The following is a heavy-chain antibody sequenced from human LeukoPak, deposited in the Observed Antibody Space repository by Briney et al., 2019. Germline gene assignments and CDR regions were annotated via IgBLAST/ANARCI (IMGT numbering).Heavy chain of an antibody. Sequence: SETLSLTCTVSGGSISSYYWSWIRQPPGKGLEWIGYIYYSGSTNYNPSLKSRVTISVDTSKNQFSLELSSVTAADTAVYYCARESSFGVVIDAFDIWGQGTMVTVSS. CDR3: ARESSFGVVIDAFDI. V-gene: IGHV4-59*12. D-gene: IGHD3-3*01. CDR2: IYYSGST. CDR1: GGSISSYY. J-gene: IGHJ3*02.